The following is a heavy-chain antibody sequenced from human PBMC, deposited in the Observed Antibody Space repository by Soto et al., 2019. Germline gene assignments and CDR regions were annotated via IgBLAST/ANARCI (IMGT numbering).Heavy chain of an antibody. D-gene: IGHD3-16*01. CDR2: INAGNGNT. J-gene: IGHJ4*02. CDR3: ARDPEVFWGSRNFDY. CDR1: GYTFTSYA. V-gene: IGHV1-3*01. Sequence: ASVKVSCKASGYTFTSYAMHWVRQAPGQRLEWMGWINAGNGNTKYSQKFQGRVTITRDTSASTAYMELSSLRSEDTAVYYCARDPEVFWGSRNFDYWGQGTLVTVSS.